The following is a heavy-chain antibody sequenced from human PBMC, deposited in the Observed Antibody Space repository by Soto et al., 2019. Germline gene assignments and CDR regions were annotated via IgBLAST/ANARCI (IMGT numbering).Heavy chain of an antibody. D-gene: IGHD3-22*01. CDR1: GFSFSSND. V-gene: IGHV3-53*01. J-gene: IGHJ3*01. Sequence: EVQLVESGGGLIQPGGSLRLSCAASGFSFSSNDMNWVRQAPGKGLEWVSLIYSGGSTYYAGSVKGRFTISRDNSKNTLYLHLRSLRAKDTAVHYCATRPLLPRAPWCQETMVTVSS. CDR3: ATRPLLPRAP. CDR2: IYSGGST.